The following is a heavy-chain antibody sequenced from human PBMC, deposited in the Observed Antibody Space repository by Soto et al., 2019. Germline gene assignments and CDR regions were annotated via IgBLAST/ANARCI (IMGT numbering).Heavy chain of an antibody. J-gene: IGHJ6*02. Sequence: EVQLVESVGGLVQPGGSLRLSCVASGFTFSSYWMHWVRQAPGKGLVWVSRLNSDGSSTNYADSVKGRFTISRDNARETLYLQLNSLRAEDTAVYYCVRDGYPASVYGVDVWGQGTTVTVSS. D-gene: IGHD5-12*01. CDR1: GFTFSSYW. CDR2: LNSDGSST. CDR3: VRDGYPASVYGVDV. V-gene: IGHV3-74*01.